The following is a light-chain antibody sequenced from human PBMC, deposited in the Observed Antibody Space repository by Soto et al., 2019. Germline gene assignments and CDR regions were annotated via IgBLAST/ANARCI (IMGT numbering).Light chain of an antibody. CDR3: SSYTSSSTLLYA. J-gene: IGLJ1*01. V-gene: IGLV2-14*01. CDR1: RSDVGGYNY. Sequence: QSVLTQPASVSGSPGQSITISCTGTRSDVGGYNYVSWYQQHPGKAPKLMSYEVSNRPSGVSNRFSGSKSGNTASLTISGLQAEDEADYYCSSYTSSSTLLYAFGIGTQVTVL. CDR2: EVS.